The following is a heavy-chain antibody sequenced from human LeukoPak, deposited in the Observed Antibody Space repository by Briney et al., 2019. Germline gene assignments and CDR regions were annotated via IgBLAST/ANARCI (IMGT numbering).Heavy chain of an antibody. D-gene: IGHD3-3*01. Sequence: PSETLSLTCTVSGGSISSSSYYWGWIRQPPGKGLEWIGSIYYSGSTYYNPSLKSRVTISVDTSKNQFSLKLSSVTAADTAVYYCAGGYSDDFWSGYYPYNWFDPWGQGTLVTVSS. J-gene: IGHJ5*02. CDR2: IYYSGST. V-gene: IGHV4-39*01. CDR3: AGGYSDDFWSGYYPYNWFDP. CDR1: GGSISSSSYY.